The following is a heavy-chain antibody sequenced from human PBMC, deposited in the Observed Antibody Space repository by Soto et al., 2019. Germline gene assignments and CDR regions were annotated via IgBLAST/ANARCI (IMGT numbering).Heavy chain of an antibody. CDR1: GYIFINYG. Sequence: SGEVSFKASGYIFINYGITWVREAPGQGLEWMGWISGYNGNTKYADKLQGRVTMTTDTSTTTAYMELRSLRSDDTAVYYCARDEVPAANWLDRWGQGTLVTVSS. CDR3: ARDEVPAANWLDR. D-gene: IGHD2-2*01. CDR2: ISGYNGNT. J-gene: IGHJ5*02. V-gene: IGHV1-18*01.